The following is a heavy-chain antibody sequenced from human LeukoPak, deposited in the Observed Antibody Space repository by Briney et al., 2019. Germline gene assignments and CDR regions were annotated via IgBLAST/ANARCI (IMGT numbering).Heavy chain of an antibody. D-gene: IGHD3-3*01. Sequence: GGSLRLSCAASGFTFSSYSMNWVRQAPGKGLEWVSYISSSSTIYYADSVKGRFTISRDNAKNSLYLQMNSLRAEDTAVYYCARDLRELRFLEWPPASAFDIWGQGTMVTVSS. CDR2: ISSSSTI. J-gene: IGHJ3*02. CDR3: ARDLRELRFLEWPPASAFDI. CDR1: GFTFSSYS. V-gene: IGHV3-48*01.